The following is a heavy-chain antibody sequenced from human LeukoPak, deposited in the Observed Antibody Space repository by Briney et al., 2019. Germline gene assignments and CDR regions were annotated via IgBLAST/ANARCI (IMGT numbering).Heavy chain of an antibody. J-gene: IGHJ4*02. CDR3: AKGGGDYGDY. V-gene: IGHV3-23*01. CDR2: ISGSGGST. Sequence: PGGSLRLSCAASGFTFTHASMMSWVRQAPGKGLEWVSAISGSGGSTYYADSVKGRFTISRDNSKNTLYLQMNSLRAEDTAVYYCAKGGGDYGDYWGQGTLVTVSS. D-gene: IGHD4-17*01. CDR1: GFTFTHASM.